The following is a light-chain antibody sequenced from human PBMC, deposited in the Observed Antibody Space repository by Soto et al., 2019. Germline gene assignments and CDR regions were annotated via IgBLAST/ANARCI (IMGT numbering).Light chain of an antibody. CDR3: QQYDTYWT. J-gene: IGKJ1*01. CDR1: QSINSW. Sequence: DIQMTQSPSTLSVSIVDRVTITCRASQSINSWLAWYQQKPGKAPKLLIYKASNLESGVPSRFSGSGSGTEFTLTISSLQSDDFATYYCQQYDTYWTFGQGTKVDIK. V-gene: IGKV1-5*03. CDR2: KAS.